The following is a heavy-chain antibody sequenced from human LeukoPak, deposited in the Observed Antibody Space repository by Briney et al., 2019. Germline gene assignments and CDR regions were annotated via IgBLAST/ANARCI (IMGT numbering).Heavy chain of an antibody. CDR1: GGTFSSYA. Sequence: SVKVSCKASGGTFSSYAASWVRQAPGQGLQWMGGIIPIFGTANYAQKFQGRVTITADKSTSTAYMELSSLRSEDTAVYYCARGRGGKYCSGGSCYSYDYYYYYMDVWGKGTTVTVSS. V-gene: IGHV1-69*06. J-gene: IGHJ6*03. CDR2: IIPIFGTA. D-gene: IGHD2-15*01. CDR3: ARGRGGKYCSGGSCYSYDYYYYYMDV.